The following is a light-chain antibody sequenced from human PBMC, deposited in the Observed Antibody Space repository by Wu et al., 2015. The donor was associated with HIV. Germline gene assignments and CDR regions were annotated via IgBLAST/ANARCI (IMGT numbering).Light chain of an antibody. CDR2: DAS. J-gene: IGKJ2*01. CDR3: QQRSSWPPYT. Sequence: EIVLTQSPVTLSLSPGESATLSCRASQSVSIFLGWYQQRFGQPPRLLIYDASNRAAGIPARFRGSGSGTDFTLTIHNLEPEDSAVYYCQQRSSWPPYTFGPGPSWRS. V-gene: IGKV3-11*01. CDR1: QSVSIF.